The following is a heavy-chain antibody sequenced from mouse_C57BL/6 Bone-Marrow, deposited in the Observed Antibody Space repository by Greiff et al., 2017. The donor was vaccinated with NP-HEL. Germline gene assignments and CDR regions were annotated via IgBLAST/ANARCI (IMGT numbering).Heavy chain of an antibody. CDR3: ARDDYGGAYAMDD. V-gene: IGHV5-17*01. D-gene: IGHD2-4*01. CDR1: GFTFSDYG. Sequence: EVMLVESGGGLVKPGGSLKLSCAASGFTFSDYGMHWVRQAPEKGLEWVAYISSGSSTIYYADTVKGRFTISRDNAKNTLFLKMTSLRSEDTAMYYCARDDYGGAYAMDDWGQGTSVTVSS. J-gene: IGHJ4*01. CDR2: ISSGSSTI.